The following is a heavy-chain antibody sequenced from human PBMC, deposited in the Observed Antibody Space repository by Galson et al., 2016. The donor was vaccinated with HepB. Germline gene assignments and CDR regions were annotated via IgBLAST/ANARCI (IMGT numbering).Heavy chain of an antibody. J-gene: IGHJ3*02. D-gene: IGHD3-10*01. CDR3: ARDRYGSGFDAFDI. CDR2: ISRASRYI. V-gene: IGHV3-21*01. Sequence: SLRLSCAASGFTLSSYRMNWVRQAPGKGLEWVSSISRASRYIYYADSVKGRFTISRDNAKNSLYLQMNSLRADDTAIYYCARDRYGSGFDAFDIWGQGTMVTVSS. CDR1: GFTLSSYR.